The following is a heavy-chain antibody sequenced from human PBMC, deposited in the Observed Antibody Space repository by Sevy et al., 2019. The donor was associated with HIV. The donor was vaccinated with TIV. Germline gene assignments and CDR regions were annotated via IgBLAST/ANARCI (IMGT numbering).Heavy chain of an antibody. D-gene: IGHD3-16*01. CDR3: AGGDTTMITDLDY. CDR2: VTSDGTT. J-gene: IGHJ4*02. CDR1: GLTLTTTG. Sequence: GGSLRLSCAASGLTLTTTGMSWVRQAPGKGLEWVAGVTSDGTTYYADSVRDRFTVSRDKSKNTRYLQLNSLRAGDTAAVYCAGGDTTMITDLDYWGQGTLVTVSS. V-gene: IGHV3-23*01.